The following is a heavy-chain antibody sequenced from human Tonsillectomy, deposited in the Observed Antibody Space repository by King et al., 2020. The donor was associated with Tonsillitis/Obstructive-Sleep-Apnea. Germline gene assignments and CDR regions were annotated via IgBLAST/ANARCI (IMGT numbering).Heavy chain of an antibody. Sequence: VQLVESGGGVVQPGRSLRLSCAASGFTFSRYAMHWVRQAPGKGLEWVAVISYDGSNTYYADSVKGRFTISRDNSKNTLYVQMNSLRAEDTAVYYCAREQLRKMYFDIWRQGTMVTVSS. J-gene: IGHJ3*02. CDR1: GFTFSRYA. D-gene: IGHD4-11*01. CDR2: ISYDGSNT. CDR3: AREQLRKMYFDI. V-gene: IGHV3-30*04.